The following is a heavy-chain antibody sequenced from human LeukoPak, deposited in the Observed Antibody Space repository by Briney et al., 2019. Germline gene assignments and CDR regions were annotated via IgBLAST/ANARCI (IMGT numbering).Heavy chain of an antibody. CDR2: IYHSGST. V-gene: IGHV4-38-2*02. CDR3: ARDPSVVVPAAVDY. D-gene: IGHD2-2*01. Sequence: SETLSLTCTVSGYSISSGYYWGWIRPPPGKGLEWIGSIYHSGSTYYNPSLKSRVTISVDTSKNQFSLKLSSVTAADTAVYYCARDPSVVVPAAVDYWGQGTLVTVSS. CDR1: GYSISSGYY. J-gene: IGHJ4*02.